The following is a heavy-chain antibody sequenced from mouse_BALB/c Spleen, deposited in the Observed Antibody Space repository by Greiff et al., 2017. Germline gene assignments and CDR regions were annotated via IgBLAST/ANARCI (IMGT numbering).Heavy chain of an antibody. V-gene: IGHV14-3*02. CDR1: GFNIKDTY. CDR3: ARADGGFDV. Sequence: EVQLQQSGAELVKPGASVKLSCTASGFNIKDTYMHWVKQRPEQGLEWIGRIDPANGNTKYDPKFQGKATITADTSSNTAYLQISSLTAEDTAVYYGARADGGFDVWGAGTTVTVSS. CDR2: IDPANGNT. J-gene: IGHJ1*01.